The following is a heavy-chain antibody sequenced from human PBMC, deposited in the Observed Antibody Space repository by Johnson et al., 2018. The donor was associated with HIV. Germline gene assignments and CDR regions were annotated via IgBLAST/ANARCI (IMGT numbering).Heavy chain of an antibody. Sequence: VQLVESGGGLVQPGGSLRLSCAASGFTFDDYAMHWVRQAPGKGLEWVSGITWNSGSIGYADSVKGRFTISRANAKNSLYLQMNSLRAEDTALYYCAKDSGSPLGAAFDIWGQGTMVTVSS. CDR3: AKDSGSPLGAAFDI. J-gene: IGHJ3*02. CDR1: GFTFDDYA. D-gene: IGHD1-26*01. V-gene: IGHV3-9*01. CDR2: ITWNSGSI.